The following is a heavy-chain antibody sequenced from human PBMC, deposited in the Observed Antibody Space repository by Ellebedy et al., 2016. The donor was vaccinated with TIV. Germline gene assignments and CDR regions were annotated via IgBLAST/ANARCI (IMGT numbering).Heavy chain of an antibody. Sequence: GESLKISCAASGFTVSSNYMSWVRQAPGKGLEWVSFIFSDSRTDYADSVKGRFTITRDNSMNKLYLQMNSLRAEDTAVYYCARAYTERLVGTTTGAFDIWGQGTMVTVSS. V-gene: IGHV3-53*01. J-gene: IGHJ3*02. D-gene: IGHD1-26*01. CDR2: IFSDSRT. CDR1: GFTVSSNY. CDR3: ARAYTERLVGTTTGAFDI.